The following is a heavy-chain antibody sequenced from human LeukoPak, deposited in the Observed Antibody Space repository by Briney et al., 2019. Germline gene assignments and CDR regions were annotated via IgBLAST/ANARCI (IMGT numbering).Heavy chain of an antibody. D-gene: IGHD1-14*01. J-gene: IGHJ6*03. CDR3: ARVGPWVNPDYYYYMDV. Sequence: GGSLRLSCAASGFTFSSYEMNWVRQAPGKGLEWVSSISSSSSYIYYADSVEGRFIISRDNAKNPLYLQMNSLRAEDTAVYYCARVGPWVNPDYYYYMDVWGKGTTVTVSS. V-gene: IGHV3-21*01. CDR2: ISSSSSYI. CDR1: GFTFSSYE.